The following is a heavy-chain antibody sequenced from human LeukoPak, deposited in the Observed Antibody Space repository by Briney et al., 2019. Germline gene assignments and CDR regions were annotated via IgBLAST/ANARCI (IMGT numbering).Heavy chain of an antibody. D-gene: IGHD5-18*01. CDR2: IRYDESNK. CDR1: GFPSRSNG. V-gene: IGHV3-30*02. J-gene: IGHJ4*02. CDR3: AKEGYSPGGGVFDY. Sequence: GGSLRLSCAASGFPSRSNGRNWVRQAPGKGLEGWPFIRYDESNKYYADSVKGRFTISRDNSKNTLFLQMNSLRTEDTAVYYCAKEGYSPGGGVFDYWGQGTLVTVSS.